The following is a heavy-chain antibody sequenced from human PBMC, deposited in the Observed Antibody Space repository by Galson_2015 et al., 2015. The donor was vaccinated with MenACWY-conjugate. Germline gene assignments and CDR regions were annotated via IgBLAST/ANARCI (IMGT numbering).Heavy chain of an antibody. Sequence: QSGAEVKKPGASVTVSCKTSGYTFTSYGVSWVRQAPGQGLEWMGWISAYNGVTNYAQKLQGRVSMITDTSTTSAYVELRSLTSDDTAVYYCARWGPSSYLLEYWGQGTLVTVSS. CDR2: ISAYNGVT. CDR1: GYTFTSYG. CDR3: ARWGPSSYLLEY. D-gene: IGHD6-6*01. V-gene: IGHV1-18*01. J-gene: IGHJ4*02.